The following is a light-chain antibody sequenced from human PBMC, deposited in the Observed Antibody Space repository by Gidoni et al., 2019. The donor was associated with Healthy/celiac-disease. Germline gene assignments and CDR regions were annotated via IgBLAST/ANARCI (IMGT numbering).Light chain of an antibody. Sequence: QSALPQPRSVSGSPGPSVPISCTGNSSDVGGYNYVSWYQQHPGKAPKLMIYDVSKRPSGVPDRFSGSKSGNTASLTISGLQAEDEADYYCCSYAGSYTGVFGTGTKVTVL. V-gene: IGLV2-11*01. J-gene: IGLJ1*01. CDR3: CSYAGSYTGV. CDR2: DVS. CDR1: SSDVGGYNY.